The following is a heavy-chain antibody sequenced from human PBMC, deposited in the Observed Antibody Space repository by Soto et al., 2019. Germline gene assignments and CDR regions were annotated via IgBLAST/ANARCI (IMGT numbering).Heavy chain of an antibody. CDR2: INTKNGDT. CDR1: GYIFSGHF. D-gene: IGHD1-26*01. Sequence: ASVKVSCKASGYIFSGHFIHWMRQAPGQGLEWMGCINTKNGDTHYAQRFQGRVTMTRDTSLNLVHMDLSGLRSDDAAVYYCARDRRANRCFGEMNIWGQVPTVTFSS. CDR3: ARDRRANRCFGEMNI. V-gene: IGHV1-2*02. J-gene: IGHJ6*02.